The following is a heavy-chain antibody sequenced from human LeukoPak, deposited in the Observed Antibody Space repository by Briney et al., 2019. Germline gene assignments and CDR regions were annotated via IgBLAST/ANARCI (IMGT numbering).Heavy chain of an antibody. Sequence: PGGSLRLSCAASGFSVSTNYMSWVRQAPGKGLEWVSVICSGDSTYYADAVKGRFTISRDYSKNTLYIQMNSLRAEDTAVYYCARDAPSGSFYYFDYWGQGTLVSVSS. CDR2: ICSGDST. J-gene: IGHJ4*02. CDR3: ARDAPSGSFYYFDY. V-gene: IGHV3-53*01. CDR1: GFSVSTNY. D-gene: IGHD1-26*01.